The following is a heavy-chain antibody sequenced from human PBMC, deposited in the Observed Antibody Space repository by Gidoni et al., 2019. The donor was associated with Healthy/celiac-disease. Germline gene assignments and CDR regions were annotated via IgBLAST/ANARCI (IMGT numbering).Heavy chain of an antibody. CDR2: ISYDGSNK. V-gene: IGHV3-30-3*01. Sequence: QVQLVESGGGVVQPGRSLRLSCAASGFPFISYAMHWVRQAPGKGLEWVAVISYDGSNKYYADSVKGRFTISRDKSKNTLYLQMNSLRAEDTAVYYCARERYSYGYGKSVDYWGQGTLVTVSS. CDR1: GFPFISYA. D-gene: IGHD5-18*01. J-gene: IGHJ4*02. CDR3: ARERYSYGYGKSVDY.